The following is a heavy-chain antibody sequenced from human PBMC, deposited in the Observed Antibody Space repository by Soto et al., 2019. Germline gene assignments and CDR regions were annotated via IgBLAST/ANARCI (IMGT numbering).Heavy chain of an antibody. D-gene: IGHD3-10*01. Sequence: VGSLRLSCAASGFTFSSYGMHWVRQAPGKGLEWVAVIWYDGSNKYYADSVKGRFTISRDNSKNTLYLQMNSLRAEDTAVYYCAREYYYGSGSYSGFDYWGQGTLVTVSS. J-gene: IGHJ4*02. CDR3: AREYYYGSGSYSGFDY. CDR2: IWYDGSNK. V-gene: IGHV3-33*01. CDR1: GFTFSSYG.